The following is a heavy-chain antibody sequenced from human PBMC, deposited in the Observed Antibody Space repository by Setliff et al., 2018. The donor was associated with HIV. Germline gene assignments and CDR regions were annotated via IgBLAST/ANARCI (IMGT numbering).Heavy chain of an antibody. J-gene: IGHJ4*02. V-gene: IGHV1-69*13. CDR2: IIPIFNTA. D-gene: IGHD4-4*01. CDR3: ARTLGISSDSNRFDY. Sequence: ASVKVSCKASGGTFSRYLINWVRQAPGQGLEWMGGIIPIFNTANYAQKFQGRVTITADASTSTVYMELSSLRSEDTAVYYCARTLGISSDSNRFDYWGQGTQVTVSS. CDR1: GGTFSRYL.